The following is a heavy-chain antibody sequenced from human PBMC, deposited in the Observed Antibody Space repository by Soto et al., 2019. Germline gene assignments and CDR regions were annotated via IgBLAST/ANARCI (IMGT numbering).Heavy chain of an antibody. V-gene: IGHV4-61*01. J-gene: IGHJ6*02. CDR1: GGSVSSGSYY. D-gene: IGHD4-17*01. CDR3: AIAQSTTAYYSGMDV. CDR2: IYYSGST. Sequence: QVQLQESGPGLVKPSETLSLTCTVSGGSVSSGSYYWSWIRQPPGRGLEWIGYIYYSGSTNYNPSLKTRVTISVNTSKTQFSLKLSSVTAADTAVYYCAIAQSTTAYYSGMDVWGQGTTVTVSS.